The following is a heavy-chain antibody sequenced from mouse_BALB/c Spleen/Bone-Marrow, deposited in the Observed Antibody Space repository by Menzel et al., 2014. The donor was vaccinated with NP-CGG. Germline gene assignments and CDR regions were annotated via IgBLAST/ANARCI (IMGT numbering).Heavy chain of an antibody. Sequence: EVMLVESGGGLVQPGDSLRLSCATSGFTFSDFYMEWVRQPPGKRLEWIVASRNKAKYYTTEYSASVKGRFIVSKDTSQSVLYLQTNALRAEDTAIYYCARDVGYGNYFVYWGQGTLVTVSA. V-gene: IGHV7-1*02. CDR2: SRNKAKYYTT. D-gene: IGHD2-10*02. J-gene: IGHJ3*01. CDR1: GFTFSDFY. CDR3: ARDVGYGNYFVY.